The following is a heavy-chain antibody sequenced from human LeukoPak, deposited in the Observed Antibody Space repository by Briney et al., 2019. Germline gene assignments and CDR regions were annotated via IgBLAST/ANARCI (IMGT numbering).Heavy chain of an antibody. CDR1: GFTFSSYW. CDR3: ARDYCSGGSCYNYYYYYGMDV. J-gene: IGHJ6*02. D-gene: IGHD2-15*01. CDR2: IKQEGSEK. V-gene: IGHV3-7*01. Sequence: GGSLRLTCAASGFTFSSYWMSWVRQAPGKGLEWVANIKQEGSEKYYVDSVKGRYTISRDNAKNSLYLQMNSLRAEDTAVYYCARDYCSGGSCYNYYYYYGMDVWGQGTTVTVSS.